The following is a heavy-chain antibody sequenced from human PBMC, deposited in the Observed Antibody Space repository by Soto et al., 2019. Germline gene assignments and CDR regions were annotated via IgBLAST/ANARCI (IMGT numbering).Heavy chain of an antibody. CDR3: AREPSVYGSVDY. CDR1: GYTFTSYY. D-gene: IGHD5-12*01. V-gene: IGHV1-46*01. Sequence: QVQLVQFGAEVKKPGASVKVSCKASGYTFTSYYMHWVRQAPGQGLEWMGIINPSGGSTSYAQKFQGRVTMTRDTSTSTVYMELSSLRSADTAVYYCAREPSVYGSVDYWGQGTLVTVSS. CDR2: INPSGGST. J-gene: IGHJ4*02.